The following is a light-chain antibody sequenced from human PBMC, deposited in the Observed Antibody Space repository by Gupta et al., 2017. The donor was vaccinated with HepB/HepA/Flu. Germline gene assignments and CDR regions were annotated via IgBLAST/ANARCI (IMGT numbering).Light chain of an antibody. V-gene: IGLV3-9*01. CDR3: QVWDKNLVV. Sequence: SYELTQPVSVSVDLGQTARITCEGNNLGTKNVQWYQQRPGQAPVMVIYRDNNRPSGISDRFFGSNSGNTATLTIRRAQGGDEADYYCQVWDKNLVVFGGGAKLTVL. J-gene: IGLJ2*01. CDR1: NLGTKN. CDR2: RDN.